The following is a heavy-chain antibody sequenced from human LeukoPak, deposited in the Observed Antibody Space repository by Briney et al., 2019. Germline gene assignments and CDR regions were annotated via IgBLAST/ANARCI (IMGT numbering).Heavy chain of an antibody. D-gene: IGHD3-22*01. CDR1: GGSISSYY. Sequence: WETLSLTCTVSGGSISSYYWNWMRQPPGKGLVWIRYVYYSGSTNYNPSLKSRVTISVDTSKNQFSLKLSSVTAADTAVYYCARELYDSSGYPAHAFDIWGQGTMVTVSS. J-gene: IGHJ3*02. CDR2: VYYSGST. V-gene: IGHV4-59*01. CDR3: ARELYDSSGYPAHAFDI.